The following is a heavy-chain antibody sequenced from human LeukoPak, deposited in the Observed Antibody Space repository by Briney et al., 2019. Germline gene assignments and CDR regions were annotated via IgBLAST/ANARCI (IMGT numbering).Heavy chain of an antibody. CDR1: GFTFSSYA. D-gene: IGHD3-9*01. Sequence: HPGGSLRLSCAASGFTFSSYAMSWVRQAPGKGLEWVSAISGSGGSTHYADSVKGRFTISRDNSKNTLYLQMNSLRAEDTAVYYCAKNPANFDWSSDYWGQGTLVTVSS. CDR2: ISGSGGST. CDR3: AKNPANFDWSSDY. V-gene: IGHV3-23*01. J-gene: IGHJ4*02.